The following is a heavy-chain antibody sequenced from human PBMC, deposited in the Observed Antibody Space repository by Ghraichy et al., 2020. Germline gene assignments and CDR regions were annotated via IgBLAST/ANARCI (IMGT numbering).Heavy chain of an antibody. CDR2: ISWDGEIT. D-gene: IGHD5-24*01. CDR3: ARDLFRGDGYNFIYYSGMDV. V-gene: IGHV3-43*01. Sequence: GESLRLSCAASGFTFEDYSMHWVRQAPGKGLEWVSLISWDGEITYYAESVKGRFTISRDNSKNSLYLQMNSLRSEDTALYYCARDLFRGDGYNFIYYSGMDVWGQGTTVTVSS. CDR1: GFTFEDYS. J-gene: IGHJ6*02.